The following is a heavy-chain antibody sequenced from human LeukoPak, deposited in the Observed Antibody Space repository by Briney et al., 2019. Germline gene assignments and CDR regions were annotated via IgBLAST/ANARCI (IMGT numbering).Heavy chain of an antibody. D-gene: IGHD1-26*01. CDR1: GYTFSSYY. CDR3: TRELGGSYNDY. J-gene: IGHJ4*02. CDR2: IKPSGGTT. V-gene: IGHV1-46*01. Sequence: ASVKDSCKASGYTFSSYYLHWVRQAPGQGLEWMGVIKPSGGTTTYAQKFQGRVTMTSDTSTSTVYMEVSSLRSEDTAMYYCTRELGGSYNDYWGQGTLVTVSS.